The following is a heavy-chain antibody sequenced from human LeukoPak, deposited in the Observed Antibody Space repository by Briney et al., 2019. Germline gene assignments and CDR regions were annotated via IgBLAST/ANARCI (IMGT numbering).Heavy chain of an antibody. J-gene: IGHJ3*02. Sequence: SGPELVKPSQTLSLTFTFSGASIRSGDYYWSWIRQPPGKGLEWIGYIYDSGSTYYNPSLKSRITISVDTPENRFSLKLSSVTATDTAVYYCARDCSGGSCYGAFDIWGQGTMVTVSS. CDR2: IYDSGST. CDR1: GASIRSGDYY. CDR3: ARDCSGGSCYGAFDI. D-gene: IGHD2-15*01. V-gene: IGHV4-30-4*01.